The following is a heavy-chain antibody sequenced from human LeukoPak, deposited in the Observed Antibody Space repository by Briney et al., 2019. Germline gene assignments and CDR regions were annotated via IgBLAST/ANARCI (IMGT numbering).Heavy chain of an antibody. CDR1: GFTFSSYA. J-gene: IGHJ6*02. Sequence: GGSLRLSCAASGFTFSSYAMSWVRQAPGKGLEWVSAISGSGGSTYYADSVKGRFTISRDNSKNTLYLQMNSLRAEDTAVYYCARLGDVEMATRDDYYYYGMDVWGQGTTVTVSS. CDR2: ISGSGGST. CDR3: ARLGDVEMATRDDYYYYGMDV. D-gene: IGHD5-24*01. V-gene: IGHV3-23*01.